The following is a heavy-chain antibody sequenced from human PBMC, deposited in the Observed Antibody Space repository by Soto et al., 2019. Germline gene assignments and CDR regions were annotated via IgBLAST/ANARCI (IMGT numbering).Heavy chain of an antibody. J-gene: IGHJ4*02. CDR3: ARERGGYGLFDS. V-gene: IGHV4-30-2*01. D-gene: IGHD5-18*01. Sequence: SETLSLTCTVSGGSISNAAYSWSWIRQPPGKGLEWIGYIYPSGMPFYNPSLRSRVTISIDRSNDQFSLNLKSVTAADTAVYYCARERGGYGLFDSWGQGALVTVSS. CDR1: GGSISNAAYS. CDR2: IYPSGMP.